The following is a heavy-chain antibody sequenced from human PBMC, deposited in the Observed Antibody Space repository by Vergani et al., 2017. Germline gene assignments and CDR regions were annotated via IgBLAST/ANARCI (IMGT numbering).Heavy chain of an antibody. J-gene: IGHJ4*02. V-gene: IGHV4-38-2*01. D-gene: IGHD3-10*01. CDR2: VHRNGNT. CDR1: GYSVGSGYY. Sequence: QVDLQESGPGLVKSSETLSLNCAVSGYSVGSGYYWGWIRQPPGRGLEWLGCVHRNGNTYYPSSHRSRATISRDTSKTQFSLRLTSVTAADTAVYYCARQNPYGSAHVDFWGRGVLVTVSA. CDR3: ARQNPYGSAHVDF.